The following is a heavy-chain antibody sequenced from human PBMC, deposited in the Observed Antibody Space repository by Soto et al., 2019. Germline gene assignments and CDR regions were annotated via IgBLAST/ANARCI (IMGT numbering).Heavy chain of an antibody. CDR1: GFTFSSYA. J-gene: IGHJ4*02. CDR2: ISGSGGST. Sequence: EVQLLESGGGLVQPGGSLRLSCAASGFTFSSYAMSWVRQAPGKGLEWVSAISGSGGSTYYADSVKGRFTISRDNSKNTLYLQMNSLRAEDTAVYYCAAPSGPTYYDSSGYPLGYYFDYWGQGTLVTVSS. V-gene: IGHV3-23*01. CDR3: AAPSGPTYYDSSGYPLGYYFDY. D-gene: IGHD3-22*01.